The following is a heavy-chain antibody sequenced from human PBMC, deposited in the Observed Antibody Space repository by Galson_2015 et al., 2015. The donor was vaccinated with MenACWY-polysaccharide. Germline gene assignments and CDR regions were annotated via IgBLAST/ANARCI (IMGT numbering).Heavy chain of an antibody. J-gene: IGHJ4*02. V-gene: IGHV3-21*01. CDR1: GFIFSRNS. D-gene: IGHD3-22*01. Sequence: SLRLSCAASGFIFSRNSMNWVRQTPGKGLEWVSSISGSGSYIHYGDSVKGRFTISRDNAKNSLYLQMNSLRAEDTAVYYCAREDSGGYYQLEYWGQGTLVTVSS. CDR2: ISGSGSYI. CDR3: AREDSGGYYQLEY.